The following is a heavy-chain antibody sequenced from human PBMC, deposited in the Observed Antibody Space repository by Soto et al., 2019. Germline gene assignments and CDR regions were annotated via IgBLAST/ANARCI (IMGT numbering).Heavy chain of an antibody. J-gene: IGHJ3*02. D-gene: IGHD4-17*01. CDR3: AREDYGDYVLGADAFDI. Sequence: QVQLQESGPGLVKPSQTLSLTCTVSGGSISSGDYYWSWIRQPPGKGLEWIGYIYYSGSTYYNPSLKSRVTISVDPSKNQFSLKLSSVTAADTAVYYCAREDYGDYVLGADAFDIWGQGTMVTVSS. CDR1: GGSISSGDYY. V-gene: IGHV4-30-4*01. CDR2: IYYSGST.